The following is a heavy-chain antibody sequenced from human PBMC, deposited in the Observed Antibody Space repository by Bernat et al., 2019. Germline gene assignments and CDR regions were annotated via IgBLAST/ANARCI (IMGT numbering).Heavy chain of an antibody. V-gene: IGHV3-23*01. CDR2: ITGSGRST. CDR3: LFWFVGF. CDR1: GFTFSSYA. Sequence: EEQLLESGGGLVQPGGSLRLSCAASGFTFSSYAMSWVRQAPGKGLEWVSAITGSGRSTYYADSVKGRFTISRDNSKNTLYLQMNSLRVEDTAVYYCLFWFVGFWGQGTLVTVSS. D-gene: IGHD3-10*01. J-gene: IGHJ4*02.